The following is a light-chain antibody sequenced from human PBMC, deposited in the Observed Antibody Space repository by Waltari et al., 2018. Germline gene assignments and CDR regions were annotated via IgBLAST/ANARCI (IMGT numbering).Light chain of an antibody. CDR1: QSISSY. J-gene: IGKJ2*01. CDR2: AAS. Sequence: DIQMTQSPYSLSASVGDRVTITCRASQSISSYLNWYQQKPGKAPKLLIYAASSLQSGVPSRLSGSGSGTDFTLTISSLQPEDFATYYCQQSYSTPPYTFGQGTKLEIK. CDR3: QQSYSTPPYT. V-gene: IGKV1-39*01.